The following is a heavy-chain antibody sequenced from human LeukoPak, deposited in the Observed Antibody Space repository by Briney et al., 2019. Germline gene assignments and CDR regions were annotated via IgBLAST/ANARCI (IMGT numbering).Heavy chain of an antibody. CDR2: INPSGGST. D-gene: IGHD3-10*01. CDR3: ARGHGSGSTIYFDP. CDR1: GYTFTRYY. Sequence: ASVKVSCKTSGYTFTRYYIHWVRQAPGQGLEWMTMINPSGGSTSYVQKFQGRVTMTSDMSTSTVYMELSSLRSEDTAIYYCARGHGSGSTIYFDPWGQGTLVTVSS. J-gene: IGHJ5*02. V-gene: IGHV1-46*01.